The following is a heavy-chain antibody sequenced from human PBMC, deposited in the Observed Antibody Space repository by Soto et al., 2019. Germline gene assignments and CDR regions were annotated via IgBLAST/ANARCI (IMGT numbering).Heavy chain of an antibody. D-gene: IGHD3-22*01. CDR1: GFTFSSYA. V-gene: IGHV3-23*01. CDR3: ALTGANYYDSSGYCVY. Sequence: PGGSLRLSCAASGFTFSSYAMSWVRQAPGKGLEWVSAISGSGGSTYYADSVKGRFTISRDNSKNTLYLQMNSLRAEDTAVYYCALTGANYYDSSGYCVYWGQGTLVTVSS. CDR2: ISGSGGST. J-gene: IGHJ4*02.